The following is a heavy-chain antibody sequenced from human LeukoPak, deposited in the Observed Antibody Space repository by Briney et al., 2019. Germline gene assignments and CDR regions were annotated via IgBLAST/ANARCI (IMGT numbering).Heavy chain of an antibody. Sequence: GGSLRLSCAASGFTFSDYYMSGIRQAPGKGLEWVSYISSSGSTIYYADSVKGRFTISRDNAKNSLYLQMNSLRAEDTAVYYCARDPSSSWYFDYMDVWGKGTTVTVSS. D-gene: IGHD6-13*01. V-gene: IGHV3-11*04. CDR1: GFTFSDYY. CDR2: ISSSGSTI. J-gene: IGHJ6*03. CDR3: ARDPSSSWYFDYMDV.